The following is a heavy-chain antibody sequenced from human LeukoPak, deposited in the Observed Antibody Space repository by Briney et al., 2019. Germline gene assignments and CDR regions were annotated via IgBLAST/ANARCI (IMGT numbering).Heavy chain of an antibody. D-gene: IGHD6-19*01. J-gene: IGHJ4*02. CDR1: GFSFSSYA. Sequence: PGGSLRLSCAASGFSFSSYAMSWVRQAPGKGLEWVSSISNSGGSTYYADSVKGRFTISRDNAKNTLYLQMSSLRADDTAIYFCAKDIQWRVPRGFDYWGQGTLVTVSS. CDR3: AKDIQWRVPRGFDY. CDR2: ISNSGGST. V-gene: IGHV3-23*01.